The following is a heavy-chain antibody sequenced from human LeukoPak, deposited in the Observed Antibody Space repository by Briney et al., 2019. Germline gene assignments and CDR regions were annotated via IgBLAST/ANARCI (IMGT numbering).Heavy chain of an antibody. CDR1: GFTFSSYN. CDR2: ISSSSLNI. V-gene: IGHV3-48*04. CDR3: ASRDPYFSGSGFDP. D-gene: IGHD3-10*01. J-gene: IGHJ5*02. Sequence: GGSLRLSCTASGFTFSSYNMVWVRQAPGKGLEGVSFISSSSLNIYYADSVKGRFTISRDNAKDSLYLQMHSLRAEDTGVYYCASRDPYFSGSGFDPWGQGTLVKVSS.